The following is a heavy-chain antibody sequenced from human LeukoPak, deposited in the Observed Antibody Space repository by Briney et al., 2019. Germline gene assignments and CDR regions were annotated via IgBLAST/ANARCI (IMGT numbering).Heavy chain of an antibody. CDR1: GFNFIDFY. Sequence: GGSLRLSCTASGFNFIDFYMSWIRQAPGKGLEWLSYINFSGNSIYYADSVKGRFTISRDNTKKSLYLQMNNLRVEDTAVYYCASGIRVGGDYWGQGTLVAVS. J-gene: IGHJ4*02. CDR2: INFSGNSI. D-gene: IGHD3-10*01. CDR3: ASGIRVGGDY. V-gene: IGHV3-11*01.